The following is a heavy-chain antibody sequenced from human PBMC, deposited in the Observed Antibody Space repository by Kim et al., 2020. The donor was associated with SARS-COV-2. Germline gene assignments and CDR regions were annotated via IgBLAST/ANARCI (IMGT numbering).Heavy chain of an antibody. CDR1: GYTFTSYG. CDR3: ARWCGGDCYPGSFDY. Sequence: ASVKVSCKASGYTFTSYGISWVRQAPGQGLEWMGWISAYNGNTNYAQKLQGRVTMTTDTSTSTAYMELRSLRSDDTAVYYCARWCGGDCYPGSFDYWGQGTLVTVSS. J-gene: IGHJ4*02. V-gene: IGHV1-18*01. CDR2: ISAYNGNT. D-gene: IGHD2-21*02.